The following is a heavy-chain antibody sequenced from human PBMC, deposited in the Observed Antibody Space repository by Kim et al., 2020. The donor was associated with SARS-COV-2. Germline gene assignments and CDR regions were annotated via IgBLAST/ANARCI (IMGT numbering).Heavy chain of an antibody. J-gene: IGHJ6*02. CDR3: ARGGCSSTSCYPPNYYGMDV. D-gene: IGHD2-2*01. CDR2: INTNTGNP. V-gene: IGHV7-4-1*02. CDR1: GYTFTSYA. Sequence: ASVKVSCKASGYTFTSYAMNWVRQAPGQGLEWMGWINTNTGNPTYAQGFTGRFVFSLDTSVSTAYLQISSLKAEDTAVYYCARGGCSSTSCYPPNYYGMDVWGQGTTVTVSS.